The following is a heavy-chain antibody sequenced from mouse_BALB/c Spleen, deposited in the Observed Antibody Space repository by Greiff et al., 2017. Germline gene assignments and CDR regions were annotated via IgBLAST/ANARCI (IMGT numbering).Heavy chain of an antibody. CDR3: AREGGLRYYCDY. J-gene: IGHJ2*01. Sequence: EVKLMESGAELVKPGASVKLSCTASGFNIKDTYMHWVKQRPEQGLEWIGRIDPANGNTKYDPKFQGKATITADTTSNTAYLQLSSLTSEDTAVYYCAREGGLRYYCDYGGQGTTLTVSS. CDR2: IDPANGNT. V-gene: IGHV14-3*02. D-gene: IGHD2-4*01. CDR1: GFNIKDTY.